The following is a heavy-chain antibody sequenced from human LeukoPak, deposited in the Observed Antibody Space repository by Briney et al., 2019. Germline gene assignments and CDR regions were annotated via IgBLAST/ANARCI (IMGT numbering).Heavy chain of an antibody. CDR1: GFTFSSYA. V-gene: IGHV3-23*01. Sequence: GGSLRLSCAASGFTFSSYAMSWFRQAPGKGLEWVSAITGSARTTYHADSVKGRFTISRDQSKNTLYMQMNSLRPEDTAVYYCAKYGSASSSIAAHPYGMDVWGQGTTVTVSS. D-gene: IGHD6-6*01. J-gene: IGHJ6*02. CDR2: ITGSARTT. CDR3: AKYGSASSSIAAHPYGMDV.